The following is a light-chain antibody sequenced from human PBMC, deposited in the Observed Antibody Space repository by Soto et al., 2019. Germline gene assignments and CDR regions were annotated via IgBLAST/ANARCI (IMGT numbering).Light chain of an antibody. Sequence: DIQMTQSPSSLSASVGDRVTITCRASQSIGRYLNWYRQKPGKAPELLIYAASYLQREAPSRFRGSGSGTDFTLTISSLQPEDFASYYCQQSYNVLSWTFGQGTKVDIK. CDR1: QSIGRY. CDR2: AAS. CDR3: QQSYNVLSWT. J-gene: IGKJ1*01. V-gene: IGKV1-39*01.